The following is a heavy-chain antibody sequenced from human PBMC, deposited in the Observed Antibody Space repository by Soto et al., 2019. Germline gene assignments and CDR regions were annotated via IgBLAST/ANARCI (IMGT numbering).Heavy chain of an antibody. V-gene: IGHV2-5*01. CDR3: AHRLPGPSGYDV. Sequence: QITLKESGPTLVKPTQTLTLTCTFSGFSLTSGVVGVGWIRQPPGEALEWLALIYWNDEQSYNPSLRNRLTIPRDTSKNQVVLTMTNMDPVDTATYYCAHRLPGPSGYDVWGQGTTVTVSS. CDR2: IYWNDEQ. J-gene: IGHJ6*02. CDR1: GFSLTSGVVG. D-gene: IGHD6-13*01.